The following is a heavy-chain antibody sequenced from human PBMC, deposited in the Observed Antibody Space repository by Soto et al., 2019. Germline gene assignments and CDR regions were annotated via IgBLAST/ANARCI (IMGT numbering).Heavy chain of an antibody. J-gene: IGHJ3*02. V-gene: IGHV4-59*01. CDR2: ISYSGST. CDR3: ARAVYESRGYYSDAFDI. CDR1: GGSISSYY. Sequence: SETLSLTCTVSGGSISSYYWSWIRQPPGKGLERIGYISYSGSTNNNPSLKSRVNLSVDTSKIHFSLRLSSVTAADTAVYYCARAVYESRGYYSDAFDIWGQGTMVTVSS. D-gene: IGHD3-22*01.